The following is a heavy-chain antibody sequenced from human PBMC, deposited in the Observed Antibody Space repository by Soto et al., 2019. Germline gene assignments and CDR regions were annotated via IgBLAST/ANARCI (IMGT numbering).Heavy chain of an antibody. CDR2: IYHSGST. CDR1: GGSVRDGSYY. CDR3: AGYNWNYYFDP. D-gene: IGHD1-7*01. V-gene: IGHV4-61*01. J-gene: IGHJ5*02. Sequence: SETLSVTCTVSGGSVRDGSYYWAWLRQPPGKGLEWIGHIYHSGSTIYNPSLKSRVTISIDTSKSQFSLDLNSMTAADTAVYYCAGYNWNYYFDPWGQGTLVTVSS.